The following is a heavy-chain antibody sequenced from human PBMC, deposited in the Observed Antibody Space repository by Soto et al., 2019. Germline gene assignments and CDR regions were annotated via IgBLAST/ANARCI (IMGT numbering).Heavy chain of an antibody. V-gene: IGHV4-59*01. D-gene: IGHD6-13*01. CDR1: GGSMRNYF. Sequence: SETLSLTCTVSGGSMRNYFWTWIRQPPGKGLEWIGYIHYSGTTSFFPSYNPSLRSRVTISEDTSKNQFSLKLLPVTTADTAVYFCAAGEASSRNLAPYYLDFWGQGTLVTVSS. CDR3: AAGEASSRNLAPYYLDF. J-gene: IGHJ4*02. CDR2: IHYSGTT.